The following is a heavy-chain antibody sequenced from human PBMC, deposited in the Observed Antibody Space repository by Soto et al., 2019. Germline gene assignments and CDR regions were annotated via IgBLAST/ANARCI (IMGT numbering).Heavy chain of an antibody. Sequence: PSETLSVTCTVSGYSISTGYYWAWVRQSPGKGLEWIGSVYRSGAAYYSPTLKSRVTISVDTSKNQFSLHLKSVTAADAAVYYCAREFPYAFDVAGHFDLSGQG. V-gene: IGHV4-38-2*02. CDR1: GYSISTGYY. CDR3: AREFPYAFDVAGHFDL. CDR2: VYRSGAA. J-gene: IGHJ4*02. D-gene: IGHD4-17*01.